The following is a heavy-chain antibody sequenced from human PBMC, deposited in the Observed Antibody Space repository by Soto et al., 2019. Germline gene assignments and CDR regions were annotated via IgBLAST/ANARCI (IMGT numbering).Heavy chain of an antibody. CDR3: ARGVGSFDY. D-gene: IGHD1-26*01. V-gene: IGHV3-33*01. CDR1: GFVFSTYG. CDR2: IWYDGSNK. J-gene: IGHJ4*02. Sequence: QVQLVESGGGVVQPGRSLRLSCAASGFVFSTYGMHWVRQAPGKGLEWVAVIWYDGSNKYYADSVRGRFTISRDNSKNTLFLHLNSLRAEDTAVYYCARGVGSFDYWGQGTLVTVSS.